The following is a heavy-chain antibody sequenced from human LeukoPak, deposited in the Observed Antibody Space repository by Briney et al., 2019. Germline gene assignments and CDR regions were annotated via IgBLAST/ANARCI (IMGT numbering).Heavy chain of an antibody. D-gene: IGHD6-19*01. CDR1: GFTFSSYA. V-gene: IGHV3-23*01. CDR2: ISGRGGST. CDR3: ATPASSGWYDS. J-gene: IGHJ5*01. Sequence: GGSLRLSCAASGFTFSSYAMSWVRQAPGKGLEWVSAISGRGGSTYYADSGKGRFTISRDNSKNTLYLQMNSLRDEATAVYFCATPASSGWYDSWGQGTLVTVSS.